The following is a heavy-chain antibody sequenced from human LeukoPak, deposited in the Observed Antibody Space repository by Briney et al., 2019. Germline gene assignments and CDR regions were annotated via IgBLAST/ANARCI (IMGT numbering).Heavy chain of an antibody. CDR1: GFIFSSCW. J-gene: IGHJ4*02. CDR3: ATRSGWYLRSFDY. CDR2: IKQDGSEK. V-gene: IGHV3-7*01. D-gene: IGHD6-19*01. Sequence: GGSLRLSCAASGFIFSSCWMSWVRQAPGKGLEWVASIKQDGSEKYYVDSVKGRFTISRDNAKNTLYLQMNSLRAEDTGVYYCATRSGWYLRSFDYWGRGTLVTVSS.